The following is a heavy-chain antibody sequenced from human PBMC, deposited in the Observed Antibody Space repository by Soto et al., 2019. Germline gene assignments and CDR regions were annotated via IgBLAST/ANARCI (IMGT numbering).Heavy chain of an antibody. CDR3: AKGASEGYGIYYGMDV. Sequence: ASVKVSCKASGYTFTSYYMHWVRQAPGQGLEWMGIINPSGGSTSYAQKFQGRVTMTRDTSTSTVYMELSSLRSEDTAVYYCAKGASEGYGIYYGMDVWGQGTTVTVSS. V-gene: IGHV1-46*01. J-gene: IGHJ6*02. CDR2: INPSGGST. D-gene: IGHD5-12*01. CDR1: GYTFTSYY.